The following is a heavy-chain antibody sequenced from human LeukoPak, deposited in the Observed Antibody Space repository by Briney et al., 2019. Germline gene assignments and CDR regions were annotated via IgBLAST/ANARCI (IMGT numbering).Heavy chain of an antibody. D-gene: IGHD1-26*01. J-gene: IGHJ4*02. CDR2: INTDGSIT. CDR3: ERVSDGSFYINY. V-gene: IGHV3-74*01. Sequence: GGSLRLSCAASGFTFSNYWMHWVRQAPGKGLVWVSRINTDGSITIYADSVKGRFTISRDNTKNTLNLQMSSLRDEDTPVYYCERVSDGSFYINYWGQGPLVTVSS. CDR1: GFTFSNYW.